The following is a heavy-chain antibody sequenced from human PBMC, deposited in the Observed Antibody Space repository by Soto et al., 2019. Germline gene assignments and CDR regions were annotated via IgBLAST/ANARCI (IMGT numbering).Heavy chain of an antibody. CDR3: ARRCSGSYYDY. V-gene: IGHV3-23*01. CDR2: ISGSGGST. Sequence: EVQLLESGGGLVQPGGSLRLSCAASGFTFSSYAMRWVRQAPVKGLEWVSAISGSGGSTYYADSVKGRFTISRDNSKNTLYLQLTSLRAEDTAVYYCARRCSGSYYDYWGQGTLVTVSS. D-gene: IGHD1-26*01. CDR1: GFTFSSYA. J-gene: IGHJ4*02.